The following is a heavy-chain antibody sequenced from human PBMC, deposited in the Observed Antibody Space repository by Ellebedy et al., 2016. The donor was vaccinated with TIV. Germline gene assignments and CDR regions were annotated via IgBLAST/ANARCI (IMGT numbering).Heavy chain of an antibody. J-gene: IGHJ5*02. V-gene: IGHV1-18*04. CDR1: GYTFTSYA. CDR2: ISAYNGNT. CDR3: ARYCNSTTCSNWFDP. Sequence: AASVKVSCKASGYTFTSYAISWVRQAPGQGLEWMGWISAYNGNTNYAQMLQGRVTMTTDTFTSTAYMELRSLRSDDTAVYYCARYCNSTTCSNWFDPWGQGTLVTVSS. D-gene: IGHD2-2*01.